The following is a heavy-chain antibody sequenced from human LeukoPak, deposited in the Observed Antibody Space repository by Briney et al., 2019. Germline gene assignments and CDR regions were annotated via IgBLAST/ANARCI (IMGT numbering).Heavy chain of an antibody. CDR3: ATEVVGATPFDY. CDR1: GYTLTELS. Sequence: ASVKVSCKVSGYTLTELSMHWVRQAPGKGLERMGGFDPEDGETIYAQKFQGRVTMTEDTSTDTAYMELSSLRSEDTAVYYCATEVVGATPFDYWGQGTLVTVSS. V-gene: IGHV1-24*01. CDR2: FDPEDGET. J-gene: IGHJ4*02. D-gene: IGHD1-26*01.